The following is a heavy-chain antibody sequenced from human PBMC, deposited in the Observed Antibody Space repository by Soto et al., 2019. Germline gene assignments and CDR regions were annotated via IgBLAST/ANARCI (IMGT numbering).Heavy chain of an antibody. J-gene: IGHJ3*02. CDR2: MYYSGST. Sequence: SETLSLTCTVSGGSVSSGSYYWSWIRQPPGKGLEWIGYMYYSGSTNYNPSLKSRVTISLDTSRNQFSLKLSSVTAADTAVYFCARTRDFWSGNDAFDIWGQGTMVTVSS. CDR1: GGSVSSGSYY. V-gene: IGHV4-61*01. D-gene: IGHD3-3*01. CDR3: ARTRDFWSGNDAFDI.